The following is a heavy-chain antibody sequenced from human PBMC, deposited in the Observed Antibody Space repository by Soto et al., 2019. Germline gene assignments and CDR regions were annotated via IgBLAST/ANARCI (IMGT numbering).Heavy chain of an antibody. CDR3: VRGSGSLFPFFDS. D-gene: IGHD1-26*01. CDR2: IIAANGNT. CDR1: RYSFTDYP. Sequence: QVQVVQSGAEVKKPGASVKVSCMASRYSFTDYPIHWVRQAPGQRLEWMGWIIAANGNTKYSQKFRGRVTITSDTSASTAYMELNSLRPEDTAVYYCVRGSGSLFPFFDSWGQGTLATVSS. J-gene: IGHJ4*02. V-gene: IGHV1-3*01.